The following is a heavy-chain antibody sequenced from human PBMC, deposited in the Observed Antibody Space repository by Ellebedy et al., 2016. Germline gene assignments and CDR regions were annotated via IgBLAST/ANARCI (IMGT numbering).Heavy chain of an antibody. Sequence: GESLKISXAASGFTFSSYWMSWVRQAPGKGLEWVANIKQDGSEKYYVDSVKGRFTISRDNAKNSLYLQMNSLRAEDTAVYYCARDVGATAYYYYMDVWGKGTTVTVSS. CDR3: ARDVGATAYYYYMDV. CDR2: IKQDGSEK. D-gene: IGHD3-10*01. J-gene: IGHJ6*03. CDR1: GFTFSSYW. V-gene: IGHV3-7*01.